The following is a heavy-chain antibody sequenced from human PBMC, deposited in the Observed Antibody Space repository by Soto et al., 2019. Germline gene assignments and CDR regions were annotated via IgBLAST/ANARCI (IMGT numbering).Heavy chain of an antibody. CDR3: ASGVDY. V-gene: IGHV3-30-3*01. CDR2: ISYDGSNK. J-gene: IGHJ4*02. CDR1: GFTFSSYA. Sequence: QVQLVESGGGVVQPGRSLRLSCAASGFTFSSYAMHWVRQAPGKGLEWVAVISYDGSNKYYADSVKGRFTISRDNSKNTLYLQMNSLRAEDTAMYYCASGVDYWGQGTLVTVSS.